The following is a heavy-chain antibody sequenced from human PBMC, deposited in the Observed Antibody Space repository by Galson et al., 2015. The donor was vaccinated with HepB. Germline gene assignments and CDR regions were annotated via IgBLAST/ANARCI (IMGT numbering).Heavy chain of an antibody. Sequence: SVKVSCKASGGTFSSYAISWVRQAPGQGLEWMGGIIPIFGTANYAQKFQGRVTITADKSTSTAYMELSSLRSEDTAVYYCARMGFGVVIVPQTTSYGMDVWGQGTTVTVSS. D-gene: IGHD3-3*01. V-gene: IGHV1-69*06. CDR3: ARMGFGVVIVPQTTSYGMDV. J-gene: IGHJ6*02. CDR1: GGTFSSYA. CDR2: IIPIFGTA.